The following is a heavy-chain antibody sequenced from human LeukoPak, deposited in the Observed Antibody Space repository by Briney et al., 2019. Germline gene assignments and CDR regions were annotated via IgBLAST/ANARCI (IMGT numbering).Heavy chain of an antibody. CDR3: AREVVVVAATNYFDY. Sequence: PSETLSLTCTVSGGSISSYYWSWIRQPAGKGLEWIGRIYTSGSTNYNPSLKSRVTISVDTSKNQFSLKLSSVTAADTAVYYCAREVVVVAATNYFDYWGQGTLVTVSS. CDR2: IYTSGST. J-gene: IGHJ4*02. D-gene: IGHD2-15*01. CDR1: GGSISSYY. V-gene: IGHV4-4*07.